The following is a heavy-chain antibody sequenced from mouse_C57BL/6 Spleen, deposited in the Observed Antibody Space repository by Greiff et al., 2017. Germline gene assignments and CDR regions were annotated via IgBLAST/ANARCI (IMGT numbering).Heavy chain of an antibody. Sequence: VQGVESGAELVKPGASVKISCKASGYAFSSYWMNWVKQRPGKGLEWIGQIYPGDGATNYKGKFNGKATLTADKSSSTAYMQLSSLTSEDSAVYFCARGGSFAYWGQGTLVTVSA. CDR1: GYAFSSYW. V-gene: IGHV1-80*01. J-gene: IGHJ3*01. CDR3: ARGGSFAY. CDR2: IYPGDGAT.